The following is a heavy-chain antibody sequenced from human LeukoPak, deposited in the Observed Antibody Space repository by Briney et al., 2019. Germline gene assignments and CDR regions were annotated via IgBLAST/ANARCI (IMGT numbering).Heavy chain of an antibody. CDR3: ARVVIPLYSSSRFDY. J-gene: IGHJ4*02. CDR2: ISAYNGYT. Sequence: ASVKVSCKASGGTFSSYAISWVRQAPGQGLEWIGWISAYNGYTNYAQELQGRVTVTTDTSTSTAYMELGSLRPDDTAVYYCARVVIPLYSSSRFDYWGQGTLVTVSS. CDR1: GGTFSSYA. D-gene: IGHD6-13*01. V-gene: IGHV1-18*01.